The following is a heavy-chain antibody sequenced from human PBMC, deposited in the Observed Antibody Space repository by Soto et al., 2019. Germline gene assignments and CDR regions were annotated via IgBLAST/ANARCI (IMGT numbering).Heavy chain of an antibody. J-gene: IGHJ4*01. CDR2: ISSSSSNI. CDR3: ARDLPAGYSGSYYDY. V-gene: IGHV3-48*04. D-gene: IGHD1-26*01. Sequence: GESLKISCAASGFNFSSYSMNWVRQAPGKGLEWVSYISSSSSNIYYADSVKGRFTISRDNAKNSLYLQMNSLRADDTAVYYCARDLPAGYSGSYYDYWGQGTLVTVSS. CDR1: GFNFSSYS.